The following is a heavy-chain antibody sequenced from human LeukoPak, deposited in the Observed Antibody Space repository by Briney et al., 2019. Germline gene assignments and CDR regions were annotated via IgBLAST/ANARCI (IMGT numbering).Heavy chain of an antibody. CDR2: ISTSGDNT. J-gene: IGHJ4*02. V-gene: IGHV3-23*01. CDR3: ARKVYHRFDY. D-gene: IGHD2-2*01. Sequence: GGSLRLSCAASGFTFSSYAMTWVCQAPGKGLEWVSAISTSGDNTYYADSVRGRLTISRDNSKNTLYLQMNSLRADGTAVYYCARKVYHRFDYWGQGTLVTVSS. CDR1: GFTFSSYA.